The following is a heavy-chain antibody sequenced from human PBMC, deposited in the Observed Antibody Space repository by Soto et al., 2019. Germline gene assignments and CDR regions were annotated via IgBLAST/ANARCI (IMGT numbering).Heavy chain of an antibody. Sequence: EVQLLESGGGLVQPGGSLRLSCAASGFTFSSYAMSWVRQAPGKVLEWDSIIGVGGGDRYYPESVKGRFTISRDNSMDTLYLEMNSLRDEDTAVYYCARVRFGELVWGQGTLVTVSS. CDR3: ARVRFGELV. V-gene: IGHV3-23*01. CDR1: GFTFSSYA. J-gene: IGHJ4*02. CDR2: IGVGGGDR. D-gene: IGHD3-10*01.